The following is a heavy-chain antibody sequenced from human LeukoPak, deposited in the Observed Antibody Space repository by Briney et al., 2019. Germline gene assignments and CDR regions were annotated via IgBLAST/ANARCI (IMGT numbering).Heavy chain of an antibody. CDR3: ARIPYHYDSSGYQGYFDY. CDR1: GLTFSSYG. J-gene: IGHJ4*02. CDR2: MRYDGSNK. D-gene: IGHD3-22*01. V-gene: IGHV3-33*01. Sequence: GVSLRLSCTASGLTFSSYGMHWVRQAPSKGLEWVGVMRYDGSNKYYADPVKGRFTISRDNSKNTLYLQMNSLRAEDTAVYYCARIPYHYDSSGYQGYFDYWGQGTLVTVSS.